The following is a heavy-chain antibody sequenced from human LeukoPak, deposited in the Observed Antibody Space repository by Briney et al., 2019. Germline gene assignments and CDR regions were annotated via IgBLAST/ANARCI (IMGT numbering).Heavy chain of an antibody. CDR3: ARGERWLQFEC. CDR2: INHSGST. Sequence: SETLSLTCAVYGGSFSGYYWSWIRQPPGQGLEWIGEINHSGSTNYNPSLKSRVTISVDTSKNQFSLKLSSVTAAETAVYYCARGERWLQFECWGQGTLVTVSS. V-gene: IGHV4-34*01. CDR1: GGSFSGYY. D-gene: IGHD5-12*01. J-gene: IGHJ4*02.